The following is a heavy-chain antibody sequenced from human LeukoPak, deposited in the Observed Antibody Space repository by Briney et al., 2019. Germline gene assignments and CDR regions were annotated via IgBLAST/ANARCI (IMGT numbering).Heavy chain of an antibody. CDR2: IIPIFGTA. J-gene: IGHJ4*02. CDR1: GGTFSSYA. CDR3: ARVVPYYYDSSGCQQWYFDY. V-gene: IGHV1-69*01. D-gene: IGHD3-22*01. Sequence: GSSVKVSCKASGGTFSSYAISWVRQAPGQGLEWMGGIIPIFGTANYAQKFQGRVTITADESTSTAYMELSSLRSDDTAVYYCARVVPYYYDSSGCQQWYFDYWGQGTLVTVSS.